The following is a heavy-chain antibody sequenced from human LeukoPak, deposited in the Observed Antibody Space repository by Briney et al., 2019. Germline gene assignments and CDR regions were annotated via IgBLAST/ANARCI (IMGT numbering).Heavy chain of an antibody. Sequence: SETLSLTCAVYGGSFSGYYWSWIRQPPGKGLEWIGYIYYSGSTNYNPSLKSRVTISVDTSKNQFSLKLSSVTAADTAVYYCARHGGLMVRGVNYWFDPWGQGTLVTVSS. CDR1: GGSFSGYY. CDR3: ARHGGLMVRGVNYWFDP. J-gene: IGHJ5*02. D-gene: IGHD3-10*01. V-gene: IGHV4-59*08. CDR2: IYYSGST.